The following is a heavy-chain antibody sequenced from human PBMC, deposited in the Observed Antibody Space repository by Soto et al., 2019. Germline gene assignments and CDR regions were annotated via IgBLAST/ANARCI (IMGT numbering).Heavy chain of an antibody. CDR1: GGSISSYY. CDR2: IYYSGST. J-gene: IGHJ5*02. D-gene: IGHD3-10*01. V-gene: IGHV4-59*01. CDR3: ARVGYGSGSYNWFDP. Sequence: QVQLQESGPGLVKPSETLSLTCTVSGGSISSYYWSWIRQPPGKGLEWIGYIYYSGSTNYNPSLSSRVTISVDTSKNQFSLKLSSVTAADTAVYYCARVGYGSGSYNWFDPWGQGTLVTVSS.